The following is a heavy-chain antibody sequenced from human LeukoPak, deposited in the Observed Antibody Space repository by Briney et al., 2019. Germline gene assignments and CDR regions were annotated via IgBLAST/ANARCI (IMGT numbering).Heavy chain of an antibody. J-gene: IGHJ2*01. D-gene: IGHD4-17*01. Sequence: SETLSLTCSVSGGSISNYYWSWIRQPAGKGLEWIGRIYTSGSTNYNPSLKSRVTISVGTSKNQFSLKLSSVTAADTAVYYCAREYGDYGGGHWYFDLWGRGTLVTVSS. CDR3: AREYGDYGGGHWYFDL. V-gene: IGHV4-4*07. CDR2: IYTSGST. CDR1: GGSISNYY.